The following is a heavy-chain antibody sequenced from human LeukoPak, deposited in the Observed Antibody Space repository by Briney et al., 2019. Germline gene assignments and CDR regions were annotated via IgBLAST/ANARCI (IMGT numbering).Heavy chain of an antibody. J-gene: IGHJ4*02. V-gene: IGHV3-74*01. CDR2: INSDGSST. Sequence: VGSLRVSCAASGFTFRSYWIHWVRQAPGKGLVWVSRINSDGSSTFYADSVKGRFTTSRDNAENTVYLQMNSLRADDTAVYYCARIPGGSGSQYDYWGQGTLVIVSS. CDR1: GFTFRSYW. CDR3: ARIPGGSGSQYDY. D-gene: IGHD3-10*01.